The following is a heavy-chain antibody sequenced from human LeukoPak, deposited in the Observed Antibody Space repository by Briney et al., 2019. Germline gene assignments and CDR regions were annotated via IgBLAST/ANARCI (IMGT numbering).Heavy chain of an antibody. D-gene: IGHD5-12*01. J-gene: IGHJ4*02. V-gene: IGHV3-30*03. CDR3: AREYVDIVATIHFDY. CDR2: ISYDGSNK. CDR1: GFTFSSYG. Sequence: PGGSLRLSCAASGFTFSSYGMHWVRQAPGKGLEWVAVISYDGSNKYYADSVKGRFTISRDNAKNSLYLQMNSLRAEDTAVYYCAREYVDIVATIHFDYWGQGTLVTVSS.